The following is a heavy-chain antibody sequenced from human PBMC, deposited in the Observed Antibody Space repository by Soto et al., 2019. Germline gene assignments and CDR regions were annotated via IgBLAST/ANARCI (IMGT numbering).Heavy chain of an antibody. CDR2: IYYSGST. J-gene: IGHJ4*02. V-gene: IGHV4-39*07. CDR3: ARDHPHSYGVYYFDY. CDR1: GDSISSSSYY. D-gene: IGHD5-18*01. Sequence: SETLSLTCSVSGDSISSSSYYWGWIRQPPGKGLEWIGSIYYSGSTHYNPSLQNRVTISIDTSKNQVSLKVNSVTAADTAVYYCARDHPHSYGVYYFDYWGQGTPVTVSS.